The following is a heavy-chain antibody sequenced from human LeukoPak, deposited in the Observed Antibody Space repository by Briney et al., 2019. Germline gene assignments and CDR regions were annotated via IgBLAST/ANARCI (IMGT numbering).Heavy chain of an antibody. CDR1: GYSFRDFW. D-gene: IGHD5-18*01. J-gene: IGHJ4*02. CDR2: IHPGDSGT. V-gene: IGHV5-51*01. CDR3: ARGGTYRYGSSDY. Sequence: GESLKISCKGSGYSFRDFWIGWVRQMPGKGLEWMGIIHPGDSGTKYSPSFQDQVTMSFDESTTTAYLQWSSLRASDSAIYYCARGGTYRYGSSDYWGQGTLVTVSS.